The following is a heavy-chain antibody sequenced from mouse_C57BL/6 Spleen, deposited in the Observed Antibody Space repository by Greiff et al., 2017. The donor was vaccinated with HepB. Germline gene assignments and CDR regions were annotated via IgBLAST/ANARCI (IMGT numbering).Heavy chain of an antibody. D-gene: IGHD4-1*01. CDR2: IDPSDSYT. CDR1: GYTFTSYW. Sequence: QVQLQQPGAELVMPGASVKLSCKASGYTFTSYWMHWVKQRPGQGLEWIGEIDPSDSYTNYNQKFKGKSTLTVDKSSSTAYMQLSSLTSEDSAVYYCARRGLTVDWYFDVWGTGTTVTVSS. J-gene: IGHJ1*03. CDR3: ARRGLTVDWYFDV. V-gene: IGHV1-69*01.